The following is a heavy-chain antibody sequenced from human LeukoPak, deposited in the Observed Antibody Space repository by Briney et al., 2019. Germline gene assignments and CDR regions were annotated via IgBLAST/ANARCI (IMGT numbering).Heavy chain of an antibody. D-gene: IGHD3-9*01. CDR3: ARDTWSYYDIMTGYYMQLDY. J-gene: IGHJ4*02. V-gene: IGHV3-23*01. CDR1: GFTFSSYA. CDR2: ISGSGGST. Sequence: GGSLRLSCAASGFTFSSYAMSWVRQAPGKGLEWVSAISGSGGSTYYADSVKGRFTISRDNSKNTLYLQMNSLRAEDTAVYYCARDTWSYYDIMTGYYMQLDYWGQGTLVTVSS.